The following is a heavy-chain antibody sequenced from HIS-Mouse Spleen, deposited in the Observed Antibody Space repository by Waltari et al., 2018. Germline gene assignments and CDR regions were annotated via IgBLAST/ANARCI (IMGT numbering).Heavy chain of an antibody. J-gene: IGHJ2*01. D-gene: IGHD6-13*01. Sequence: QLQLQESGPGLVKPSETLSLTCTVSGGSISSSSYYWGWIRQPPGKGLEWIGSIYYRGDTYCNPSLKSRVTISVDTSKNQFSLKLSSVTAADTAVYYCAREIPYSSSWYDWYFDLWGRGTLVTVSS. CDR1: GGSISSSSYY. CDR3: AREIPYSSSWYDWYFDL. V-gene: IGHV4-39*07. CDR2: IYYRGDT.